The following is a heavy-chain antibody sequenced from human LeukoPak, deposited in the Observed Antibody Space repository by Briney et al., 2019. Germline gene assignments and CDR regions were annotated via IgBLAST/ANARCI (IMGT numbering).Heavy chain of an antibody. D-gene: IGHD3-10*01. J-gene: IGHJ6*02. V-gene: IGHV3-30*02. CDR1: GFNFRGYA. Sequence: PGGSLRLSCAASGFNFRGYAMHWVRQALGKGLEWVALIRSNGNEKFYLDAVQGRFTISRDNSKNTLFLQMSSLRPEDTAVYYCAKDRDGSGSFKKRMDVWGQGTTVSVSS. CDR3: AKDRDGSGSFKKRMDV. CDR2: IRSNGNEK.